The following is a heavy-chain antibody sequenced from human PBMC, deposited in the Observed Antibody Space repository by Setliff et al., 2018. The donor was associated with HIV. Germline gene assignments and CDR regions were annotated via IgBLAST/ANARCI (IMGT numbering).Heavy chain of an antibody. CDR1: GYTFTNYG. D-gene: IGHD4-17*01. CDR3: ARGQYGDERFDY. V-gene: IGHV1-18*01. CDR2: LASYNDDA. J-gene: IGHJ4*02. Sequence: ASVKVSCKASGYTFTNYGITWVRQAPGHGLEWMGWLASYNDDANYAQNLQGRVTMTTDKSTSTAYMELRSLRSDDTAVYYCARGQYGDERFDYWGQGTLVTVSS.